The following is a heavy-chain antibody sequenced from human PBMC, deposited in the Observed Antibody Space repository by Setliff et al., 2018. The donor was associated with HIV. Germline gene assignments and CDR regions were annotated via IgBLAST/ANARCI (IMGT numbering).Heavy chain of an antibody. D-gene: IGHD3-10*01. CDR1: GGSISSGGYY. V-gene: IGHV4-31*03. J-gene: IGHJ4*02. CDR3: ATGHYGSDSYYSIDH. CDR2: IYYTGTT. Sequence: SETLSLTCTVSGGSISSGGYYWTWIRQVPGKGLEWIGSIYYTGTTNYNPSLESRLTISIDTSQNHFSLKLTSVTAADTALYYCATGHYGSDSYYSIDHWGQGTLVTVSS.